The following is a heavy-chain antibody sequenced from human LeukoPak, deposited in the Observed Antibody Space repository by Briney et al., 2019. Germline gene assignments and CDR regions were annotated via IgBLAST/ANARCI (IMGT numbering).Heavy chain of an antibody. J-gene: IGHJ4*02. CDR3: ARLGWLAPWSTY. CDR1: GGSFSGYY. CDR2: INHSGST. Sequence: SETLSLTCAVYGGSFSGYYWSWIRQPPGKGLEWIGEINHSGSTNYNPSLKSRVTISVDTSKNQFSLKLSSVTAADTAVYYCARLGWLAPWSTYWGQGTLVTVSS. V-gene: IGHV4-34*01. D-gene: IGHD4-23*01.